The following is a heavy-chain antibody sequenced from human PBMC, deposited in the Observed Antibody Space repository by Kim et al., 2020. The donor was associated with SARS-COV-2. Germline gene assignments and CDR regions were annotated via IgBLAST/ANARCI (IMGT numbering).Heavy chain of an antibody. D-gene: IGHD3-9*01. CDR3: AKDSRLRYFDWSSPFDY. Sequence: VKGRFTISRDNSKNSLYLQMNSLRTEDTAVYYCAKDSRLRYFDWSSPFDYWGQGTLVTVSS. J-gene: IGHJ4*02. V-gene: IGHV3-43*01.